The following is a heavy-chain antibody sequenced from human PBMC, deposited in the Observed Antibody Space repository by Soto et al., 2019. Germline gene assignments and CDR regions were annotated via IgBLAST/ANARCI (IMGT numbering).Heavy chain of an antibody. V-gene: IGHV4-59*01. J-gene: IGHJ6*02. CDR3: ARGLDEWFGEINYYYYGMDV. Sequence: QVQLQESGPGLVKPSETLSLTCTVSGGSISSYYWSWIRQPPGKGLEWIGYIYYSGSTNYNPSLKSRVTISVDTSKNQFSLKLSSVTAADTAVYYCARGLDEWFGEINYYYYGMDVWGQGTTVTVSS. CDR2: IYYSGST. D-gene: IGHD3-10*01. CDR1: GGSISSYY.